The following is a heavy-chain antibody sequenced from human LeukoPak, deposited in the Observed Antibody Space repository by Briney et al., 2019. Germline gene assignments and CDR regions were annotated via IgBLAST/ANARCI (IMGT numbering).Heavy chain of an antibody. CDR3: ARDVKDTRITSHYYYYYDMDV. V-gene: IGHV1-18*01. D-gene: IGHD3-16*01. CDR1: GYTFTSYG. J-gene: IGHJ6*02. Sequence: ASVKVSCKASGYTFTSYGISWVRQAPGQGLEWMGWISGYNGNTNYAQKFQGRVTMTTDTSTSTAYMELRSLRSDDTAIYYCARDVKDTRITSHYYYYYDMDVWGQGTTVIVSS. CDR2: ISGYNGNT.